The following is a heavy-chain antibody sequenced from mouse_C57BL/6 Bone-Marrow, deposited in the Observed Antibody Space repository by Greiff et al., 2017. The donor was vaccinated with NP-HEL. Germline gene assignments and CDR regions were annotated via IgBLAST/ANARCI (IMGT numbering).Heavy chain of an antibody. CDR2: ISNGGGST. Sequence: DVKLVESGGGLVQPGGSLKLSCAASGFTFSDYYMYWVRQTPEKRLEWVAYISNGGGSTYYPDTVKGRFTISRDNAKNTLYLQMSRLKSEDTAMYYCASRGYYAMDYWGQGTSVTVSS. D-gene: IGHD3-3*01. CDR3: ASRGYYAMDY. J-gene: IGHJ4*01. CDR1: GFTFSDYY. V-gene: IGHV5-12*01.